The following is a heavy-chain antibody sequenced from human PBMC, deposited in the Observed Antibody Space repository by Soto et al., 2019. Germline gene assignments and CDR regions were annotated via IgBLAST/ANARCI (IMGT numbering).Heavy chain of an antibody. CDR2: ISGSGGST. Sequence: EVQLLESGGGLVQPGGSLRLSCVASGFTFSSYGMGWVRQAPGKGLEWVSAISGSGGSTYYGDSVKGRFTITRDNSKNPLYLQMKSLRAEDTAVYYCAKDCSSTSWDIGVFWGQGTLVAVSS. J-gene: IGHJ4*02. V-gene: IGHV3-23*01. D-gene: IGHD2-2*01. CDR1: GFTFSSYG. CDR3: AKDCSSTSWDIGVF.